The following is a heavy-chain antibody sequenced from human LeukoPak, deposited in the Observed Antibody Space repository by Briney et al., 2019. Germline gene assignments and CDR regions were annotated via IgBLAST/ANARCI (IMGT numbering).Heavy chain of an antibody. D-gene: IGHD3-3*01. J-gene: IGHJ4*02. Sequence: PGGSLRLSCAASGFTFSHYGIHWVRQPPGKGLEWVAFIRYDGSNENYADSVKGRFTISRDNSKNTLYLQMNSLRPDDTAVYYCAKGYDFWTDHWGQGTLVTVSS. CDR2: IRYDGSNE. V-gene: IGHV3-30*02. CDR3: AKGYDFWTDH. CDR1: GFTFSHYG.